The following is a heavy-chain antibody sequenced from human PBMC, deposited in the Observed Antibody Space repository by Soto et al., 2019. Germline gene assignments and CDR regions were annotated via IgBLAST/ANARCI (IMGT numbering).Heavy chain of an antibody. CDR2: IDPSDSYT. CDR1: GYSFTSYW. CDR3: ARRRLVLDYYYYGMDV. J-gene: IGHJ6*02. Sequence: GESLKISCKGSGYSFTSYWISRVRQMPGKGLEWMGRIDPSDSYTNYSPSFQGHVTISADKSISTAYLQWSSLKASDTAMYYCARRRLVLDYYYYGMDVWGQGTTVTVSS. V-gene: IGHV5-10-1*01. D-gene: IGHD6-6*01.